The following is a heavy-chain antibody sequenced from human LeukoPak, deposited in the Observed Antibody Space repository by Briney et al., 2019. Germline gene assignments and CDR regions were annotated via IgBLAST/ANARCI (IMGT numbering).Heavy chain of an antibody. CDR3: ARQITMVRGVIIQNYFDY. D-gene: IGHD3-10*01. V-gene: IGHV5-51*01. J-gene: IGHJ4*02. CDR1: GYSFTSYW. Sequence: GESLKISCKGSGYSFTSYWIGWVRPMPGKGLEWMGIIYPGDSDTRYSPSFQGQVTISADKSISTAYLQWSSLKASDTAMYYCARQITMVRGVIIQNYFDYWGQGTLVTVSS. CDR2: IYPGDSDT.